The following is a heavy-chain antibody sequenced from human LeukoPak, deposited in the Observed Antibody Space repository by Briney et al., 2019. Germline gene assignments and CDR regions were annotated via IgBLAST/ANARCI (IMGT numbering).Heavy chain of an antibody. Sequence: GGSLRLSCAASGFTFSSYAMSWVRQAPGKGLEWVANIKQDGSEKYYVDSVKGRFTISRDNAKNSLYLQMNSLRAEDTAVYYCAREKTRSFDYWGQGTLVTVSS. CDR3: AREKTRSFDY. CDR1: GFTFSSYA. CDR2: IKQDGSEK. V-gene: IGHV3-7*01. D-gene: IGHD3-16*01. J-gene: IGHJ4*02.